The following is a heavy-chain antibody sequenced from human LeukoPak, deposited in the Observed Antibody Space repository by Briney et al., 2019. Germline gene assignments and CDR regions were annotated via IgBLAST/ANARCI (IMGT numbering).Heavy chain of an antibody. D-gene: IGHD4-17*01. CDR2: ISGSGGRT. Sequence: GGSLRLSCAASGFTLSSYGMSWVRQAPGKGLEWVSTISGSGGRTYYADSVKGRFTISRDNSKNTLYLQMNSLRVEDTAVYYCAKATSVTTLFDYWGQGTLVTVSS. V-gene: IGHV3-23*01. J-gene: IGHJ4*02. CDR3: AKATSVTTLFDY. CDR1: GFTLSSYG.